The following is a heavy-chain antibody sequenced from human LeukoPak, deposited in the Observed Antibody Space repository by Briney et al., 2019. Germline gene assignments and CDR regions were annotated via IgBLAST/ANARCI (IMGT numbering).Heavy chain of an antibody. V-gene: IGHV4-4*07. D-gene: IGHD3/OR15-3a*01. Sequence: PSETLSLTCTVSNGSINEHYWSWVRQTAGKGLEWIGRIYVSGNSNYNPSLKSRVTMSVEESKNQISLKLRSVTAADTAVYYCARVGGLSAYYYYYMDVWGKGTTVTVS. CDR3: ARVGGLSAYYYYYMDV. CDR2: IYVSGNS. CDR1: NGSINEHY. J-gene: IGHJ6*03.